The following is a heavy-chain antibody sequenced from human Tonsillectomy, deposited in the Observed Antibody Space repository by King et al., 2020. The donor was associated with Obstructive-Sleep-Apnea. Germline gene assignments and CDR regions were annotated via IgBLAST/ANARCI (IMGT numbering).Heavy chain of an antibody. V-gene: IGHV3-7*03. Sequence: DVQLVESGGGLVQPGGALRLSCAASGFTFSSYWMNWVRQAPGKGLEWVAHIKEDGSEKYYVDSVKGRFTISRDNAKNSLYLPMNSLRAEDTAVYYCANPERVWGQGTLVTVSS. CDR3: ANPERV. CDR1: GFTFSSYW. J-gene: IGHJ4*02. CDR2: IKEDGSEK.